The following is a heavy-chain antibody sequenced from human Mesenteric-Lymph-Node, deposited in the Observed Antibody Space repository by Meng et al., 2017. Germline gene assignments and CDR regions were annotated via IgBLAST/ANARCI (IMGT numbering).Heavy chain of an antibody. CDR1: GYTFTTYA. V-gene: IGHV7-4-1*02. D-gene: IGHD3-10*01. CDR3: ARVIYGSGSYYSDY. CDR2: INTNTGNP. Sequence: QVQLVPSGSELKKPGASVKVSCKASGYTFTTYAMNWVRQAPGQGLEWVGWINTNTGNPTYAQDFTGRFVFSLDTSVSTAYLQISSLKAEDTAVYYCARVIYGSGSYYSDYWGQGTLVTVSS. J-gene: IGHJ4*02.